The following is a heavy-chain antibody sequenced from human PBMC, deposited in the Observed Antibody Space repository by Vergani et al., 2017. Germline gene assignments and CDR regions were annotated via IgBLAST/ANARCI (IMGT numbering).Heavy chain of an antibody. V-gene: IGHV3-23*04. CDR2: ISGSGGSK. CDR1: GFTFSRYA. CDR3: VRDVRVSRT. J-gene: IGHJ3*01. Sequence: EVQLVESGGGLVQPGGSLRLSCAASGFTFSRYAMSWVRQVPGKGLEWVSAISGSGGSKFYADSVKGRFTISRDNAKNSLYLDMSSLRAEDTAVYYRVRDVRVSRTWGQGTLVAVSS.